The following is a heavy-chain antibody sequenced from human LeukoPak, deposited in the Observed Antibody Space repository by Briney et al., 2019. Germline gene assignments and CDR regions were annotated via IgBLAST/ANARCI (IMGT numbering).Heavy chain of an antibody. CDR1: GFTFSSYA. J-gene: IGHJ4*02. Sequence: GGSLRLSCAASGFTFSSYAMNWVRQAPGKGLEWVSGVSVSGDTTYYGDSVKGRFTISRDNSRNSLFLQMNSLRAEDTAVYYCARDRVEATVFDHWGQGTLVTVSS. D-gene: IGHD1-26*01. V-gene: IGHV3-23*01. CDR2: VSVSGDTT. CDR3: ARDRVEATVFDH.